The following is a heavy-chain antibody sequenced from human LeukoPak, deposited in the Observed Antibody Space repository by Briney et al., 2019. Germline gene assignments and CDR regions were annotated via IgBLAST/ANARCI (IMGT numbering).Heavy chain of an antibody. D-gene: IGHD6-13*01. Sequence: SQTLSLTCAISGDSVSSNSATWNWLRQSPSRGLEWLGSISYKSKLYNDYAASVKSRISINPDTSKNQFSLQLNSVTPEDTAVYYCARDRVAAAGRDWFDPWGQGTLVTVSS. V-gene: IGHV6-1*01. CDR3: ARDRVAAAGRDWFDP. J-gene: IGHJ5*02. CDR2: ISYKSKLYN. CDR1: GDSVSSNSAT.